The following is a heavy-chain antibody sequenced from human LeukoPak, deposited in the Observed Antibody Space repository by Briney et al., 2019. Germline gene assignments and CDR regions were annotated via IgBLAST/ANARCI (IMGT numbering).Heavy chain of an antibody. V-gene: IGHV1-8*01. CDR1: GYTFTSYD. Sequence: GASVKVSCKASGYTFTSYDINWVRQAPGQGLEWMGWMNPNSGNTGYAQRFQGRLTMTRNTSISTAYMELSSLRSEDTAVYYCVSPAFDIWGQGTMVTVSS. J-gene: IGHJ3*02. CDR2: MNPNSGNT. CDR3: VSPAFDI.